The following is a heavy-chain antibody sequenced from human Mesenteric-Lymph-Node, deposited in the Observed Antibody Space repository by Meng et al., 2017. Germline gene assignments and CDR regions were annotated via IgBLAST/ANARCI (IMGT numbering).Heavy chain of an antibody. CDR2: ISTDSGNT. CDR3: AKMYFHGMDV. D-gene: IGHD2/OR15-2a*01. V-gene: IGHV1-18*01. J-gene: IGHJ6*02. Sequence: ASVKVSCKASGYTFTSSDIGWVRQAPGQGLEWMGWISTDSGNTHYAQRFQGRLTMSTDTSTSTAYMELRSLRCDDTAVYYCAKMYFHGMDVWGQGTTVTVSS. CDR1: GYTFTSSD.